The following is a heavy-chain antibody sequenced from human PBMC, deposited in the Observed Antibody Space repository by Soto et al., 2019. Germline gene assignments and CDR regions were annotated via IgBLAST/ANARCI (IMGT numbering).Heavy chain of an antibody. CDR1: GYTITELS. D-gene: IGHD6-6*01. CDR2: FDPEDGET. V-gene: IGHV1-24*01. Sequence: ALVKVACKVAGYTITELSMHWVRQAPGKGLEWMGGFDPEDGETIYAQKFQGRVTMTEDTSTDTAYMELSSLRSEDTAVYYCATSKKQLVVSWWFDPWGQGTLVTVSS. CDR3: ATSKKQLVVSWWFDP. J-gene: IGHJ5*02.